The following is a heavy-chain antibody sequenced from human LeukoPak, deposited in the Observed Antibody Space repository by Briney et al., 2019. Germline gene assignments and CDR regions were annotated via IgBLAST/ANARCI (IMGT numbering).Heavy chain of an antibody. CDR2: IIPIFGTA. CDR3: ARVPGVWGSYHEFDY. CDR1: GGTFSSYA. Sequence: ASVKVSCKASGGTFSSYAISWVRQAPGQGLEWMGGIIPIFGTANYAQKFQGRVTITADESTSTAYMELSSLRPEDTAVYYCARVPGVWGSYHEFDYWGQGTLVTVSS. V-gene: IGHV1-69*13. J-gene: IGHJ4*02. D-gene: IGHD3-16*02.